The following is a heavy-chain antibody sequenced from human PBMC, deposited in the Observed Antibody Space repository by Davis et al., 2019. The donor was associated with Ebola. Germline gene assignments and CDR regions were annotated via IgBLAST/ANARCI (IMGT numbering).Heavy chain of an antibody. D-gene: IGHD6-6*01. CDR2: INPSGGST. CDR3: ARRIAARPNWFDP. Sequence: ASVKVSCKASGYTFTSYYMHWVRQAPGQGLEWMGIINPSGGSTSYAQRFQGRVTMTRNTSISTAYMELSSLRSEDTAVYYCARRIAARPNWFDPWGQGTLVTVSS. CDR1: GYTFTSYY. V-gene: IGHV1-46*01. J-gene: IGHJ5*02.